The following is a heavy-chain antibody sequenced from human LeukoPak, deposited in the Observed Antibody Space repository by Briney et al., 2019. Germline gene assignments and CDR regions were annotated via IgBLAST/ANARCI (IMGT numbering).Heavy chain of an antibody. CDR2: INPSGGST. Sequence: ASVKVSCKASGYTFTSYYMHWVRQAPGQGLEWMGIINPSGGSTSYAQKFQGRVTMTRDTSTSTVYMELSSLRSEDTAVYYCASGIVATITVYYYYMDVWGKGTTVTISS. V-gene: IGHV1-46*01. CDR1: GYTFTSYY. CDR3: ASGIVATITVYYYYMDV. D-gene: IGHD5-12*01. J-gene: IGHJ6*03.